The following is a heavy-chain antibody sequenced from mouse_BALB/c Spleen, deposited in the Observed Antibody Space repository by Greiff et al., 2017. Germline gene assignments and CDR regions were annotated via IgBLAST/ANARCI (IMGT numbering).Heavy chain of an antibody. CDR3: ARMGYGSSHYYAMDY. D-gene: IGHD1-1*01. V-gene: IGHV8-12*01. Sequence: VKLMESGPGILQPSQTLSLTCSFSGFSLSTSGMGVSWIRQPSGKGLEWLAHIYWDDDKRYNPSLKSRLTISKDTSSNQVFLKITSVDTADTATYYCARMGYGSSHYYAMDYWGQGTSVTVSS. CDR2: IYWDDDK. J-gene: IGHJ4*01. CDR1: GFSLSTSGMG.